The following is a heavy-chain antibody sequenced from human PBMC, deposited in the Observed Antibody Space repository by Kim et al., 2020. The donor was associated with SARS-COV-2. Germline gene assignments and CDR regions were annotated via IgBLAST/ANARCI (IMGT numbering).Heavy chain of an antibody. J-gene: IGHJ4*02. V-gene: IGHV4-59*09. CDR2: GST. CDR3: ARGVAATGY. Sequence: GSTHYTPSLKSRVTISVDTSENQFSLKLSSVTAADTAVYYCARGVAATGYWGQGTLVTVSS. D-gene: IGHD2-15*01.